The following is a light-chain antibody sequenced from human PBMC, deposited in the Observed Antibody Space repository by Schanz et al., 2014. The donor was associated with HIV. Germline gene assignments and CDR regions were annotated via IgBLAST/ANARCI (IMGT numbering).Light chain of an antibody. Sequence: QPVLTQSPSASASLGASVKLTCTLSSGHSTYAIAWHQQQPEKGPRYLMNLNSDGSHRKGDGIPDRFSGSSSVAERYLTISSLQSEDEAEYYCQTWDTGTWVFGGGTKLTVL. CDR2: LNSDGSH. V-gene: IGLV4-69*01. CDR3: QTWDTGTWV. J-gene: IGLJ3*02. CDR1: SGHSTYA.